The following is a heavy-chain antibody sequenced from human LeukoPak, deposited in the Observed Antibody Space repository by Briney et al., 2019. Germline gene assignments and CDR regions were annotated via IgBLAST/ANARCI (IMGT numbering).Heavy chain of an antibody. CDR2: IYTSGST. CDR3: ASTGLYYDSSGYYPDSYWYFDL. CDR1: GGSISSYY. D-gene: IGHD3-22*01. V-gene: IGHV4-4*07. J-gene: IGHJ2*01. Sequence: SETLSLTCTVSGGSISSYYWSWIRQPAGKGLEWIGRIYTSGSTNYNPSLKSRVTMSVDTSKNQFSLKLSSVTAADTAVYYCASTGLYYDSSGYYPDSYWYFDLWGRGTLVTVS.